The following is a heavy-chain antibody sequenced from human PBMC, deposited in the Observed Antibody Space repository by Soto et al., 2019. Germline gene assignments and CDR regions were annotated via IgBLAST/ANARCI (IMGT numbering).Heavy chain of an antibody. CDR2: ISGYNGDT. J-gene: IGHJ5*02. V-gene: IGHV1-18*01. D-gene: IGHD3-10*01. Sequence: QVQLVQSGTEVKKPGASVKVSCEASGYTFSSYGISWVRQAPGQGLEWMGWISGYNGDTRYAQKFQGRVSMTTDTSTTTAYMELRSLTSDDTAVYYCARDCYYGSGTLFAKNCFGPWGQGTLVTVSS. CDR1: GYTFSSYG. CDR3: ARDCYYGSGTLFAKNCFGP.